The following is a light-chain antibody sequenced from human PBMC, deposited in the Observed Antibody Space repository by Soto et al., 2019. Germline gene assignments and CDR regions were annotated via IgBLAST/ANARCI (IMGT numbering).Light chain of an antibody. CDR3: QHFGSSPQAT. V-gene: IGKV3-20*01. CDR2: GAS. CDR1: QSVSSRS. J-gene: IGKJ4*01. Sequence: EIVLTQSPGTLSLSPGERATLSCRASQSVSSRSLAWYQQRPGQAPRLLIFGASSRATGIPDRFSGSGSETDVTLTISRLEPEDFAVYFWQHFGSSPQATFGGGTKVEIK.